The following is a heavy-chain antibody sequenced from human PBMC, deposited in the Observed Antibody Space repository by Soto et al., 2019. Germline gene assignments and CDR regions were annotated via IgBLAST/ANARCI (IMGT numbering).Heavy chain of an antibody. Sequence: EVPLLESGGGLIQPGGSLRLSCAASGFTFSSYAMSWVRQAPGKGLEWVSALSGSGGYTHYADSVKGRFTISRDNSKNRLYLQLNSLRAEDTAVHYCAKATLVGVAAIQSNAFNVWGQGTMVTVS. J-gene: IGHJ3*01. CDR1: GFTFSSYA. V-gene: IGHV3-23*01. CDR3: AKATLVGVAAIQSNAFNV. D-gene: IGHD2-15*01. CDR2: LSGSGGYT.